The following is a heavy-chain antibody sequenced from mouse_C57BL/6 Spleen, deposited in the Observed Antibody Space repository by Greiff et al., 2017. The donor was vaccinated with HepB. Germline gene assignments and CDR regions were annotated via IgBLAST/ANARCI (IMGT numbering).Heavy chain of an antibody. Sequence: VKLVESGPGLVAPSQSLSITCTVSGFSLTSYGVDWVRQPPGKGLEWLGVIWGGGSTNYNSALMSRLSISNDNSKSQVFLKMNSLQTDDTAMYYCAKHDNAYYSNYGGMDYWGQGTSVTVSS. J-gene: IGHJ4*01. CDR1: GFSLTSYG. CDR2: IWGGGST. D-gene: IGHD2-5*01. CDR3: AKHDNAYYSNYGGMDY. V-gene: IGHV2-9*01.